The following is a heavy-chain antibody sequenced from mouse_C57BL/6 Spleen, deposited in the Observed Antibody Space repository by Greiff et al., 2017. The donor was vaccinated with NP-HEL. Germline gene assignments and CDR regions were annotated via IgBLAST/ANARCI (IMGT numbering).Heavy chain of an antibody. CDR2: IDPSDSYT. CDR3: ARSVITTVNYFDY. V-gene: IGHV1-69*01. CDR1: GYTFTSYW. Sequence: VQLKQPGAELVMPGASVKLSCNASGYTFTSYWMHWVKQRPGQGLEWIGEIDPSDSYTNYNQKFKGKSTLTVDKSSSTAYMQLSSLTSEDSAVYYCARSVITTVNYFDYWGQGTTLTVSS. J-gene: IGHJ2*01. D-gene: IGHD1-1*01.